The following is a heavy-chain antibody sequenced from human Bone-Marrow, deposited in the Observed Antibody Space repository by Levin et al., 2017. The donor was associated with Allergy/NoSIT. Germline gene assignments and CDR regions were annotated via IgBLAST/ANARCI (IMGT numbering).Heavy chain of an antibody. CDR3: ATNYVYDY. D-gene: IGHD3-16*01. CDR1: GFAFSRNE. Sequence: PGGSLRLSCAASGFAFSRNEMNWARQAPGKWLEWLAYISRNGSTVYYSDSVRGRFTISRDNARNSLFLQMNSLRVEDTAVYYCATNYVYDYWGQGTLVTVSS. J-gene: IGHJ4*02. CDR2: ISRNGSTV. V-gene: IGHV3-48*03.